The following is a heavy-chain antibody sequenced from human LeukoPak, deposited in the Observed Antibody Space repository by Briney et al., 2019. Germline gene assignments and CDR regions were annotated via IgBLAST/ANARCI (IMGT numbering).Heavy chain of an antibody. CDR1: GGSVSSGSYY. CDR3: ARGSGSYYRLFDY. Sequence: SETLSLTCTVSGGSVSSGSYYWSWLRQPPGKGLEWIGYIYYSGSTNYNPSLKSRVTISVDTSKNQFSLKLSSVTAADTAVHYCARGSGSYYRLFDYWGQGTLVTVCS. V-gene: IGHV4-61*01. D-gene: IGHD1-26*01. CDR2: IYYSGST. J-gene: IGHJ4*02.